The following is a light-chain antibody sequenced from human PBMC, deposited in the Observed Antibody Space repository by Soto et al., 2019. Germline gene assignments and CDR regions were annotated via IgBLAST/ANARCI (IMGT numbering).Light chain of an antibody. CDR3: QQYDNLPYT. V-gene: IGKV1-33*01. CDR2: DAS. J-gene: IGKJ2*01. Sequence: DIQMTQSPSSLSASVGDRVTITCQASQDINNYLNWYQQKPGKAPKLLIYDASNLETGVPSRLSGSGSGTDFTLTISSLQPEDIATYYCQQYDNLPYTFGKGTKLEIK. CDR1: QDINNY.